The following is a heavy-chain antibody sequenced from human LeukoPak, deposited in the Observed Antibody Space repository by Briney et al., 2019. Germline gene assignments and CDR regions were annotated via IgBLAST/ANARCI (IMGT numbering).Heavy chain of an antibody. CDR3: ARVRLSNPYWFDY. V-gene: IGHV4-61*01. CDR2: IYYSGST. CDR1: GGSVSSGTYY. D-gene: IGHD2-8*02. Sequence: SETLSLTCAVSGGSVSSGTYYWSWIRQPPGKGLEWIGYIYYSGSTNYNPSLKSRVTMSVDMSKSQFSLKLTSVTAADTAVYYCARVRLSNPYWFDYWGQGTQVTVSS. J-gene: IGHJ4*02.